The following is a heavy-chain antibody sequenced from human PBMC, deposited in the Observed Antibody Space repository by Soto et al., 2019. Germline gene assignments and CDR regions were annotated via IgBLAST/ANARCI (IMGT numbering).Heavy chain of an antibody. CDR1: GGSITSGRSS. D-gene: IGHD6-13*01. CDR2: IYHSGST. V-gene: IGHV4-30-2*01. CDR3: VRESAPSGPNWFDP. J-gene: IGHJ5*02. Sequence: TLSLTCSVSGGSITSGRSSWNWIRQPPGKGLEWIASIYHSGSTYKNPSLKSRVTISVDRSKNQFSLKLSSVTAADTAVYYCVRESAPSGPNWFDPWGPGTLVTVSS.